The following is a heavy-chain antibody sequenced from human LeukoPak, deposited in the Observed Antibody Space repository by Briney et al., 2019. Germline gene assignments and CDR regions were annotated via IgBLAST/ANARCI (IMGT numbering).Heavy chain of an antibody. Sequence: GGSLRLSCAASGFTFSSYGMSWVRQAPGKGLEWVSAISGSGGSTYYADSVKGRFTISRDNSKDTLYLQMNSLRAEDTAVYYCAKDPPVYGSGSSGKDPREKFDYWGQGTLVTVSS. CDR2: ISGSGGST. D-gene: IGHD3-10*01. J-gene: IGHJ4*02. V-gene: IGHV3-23*01. CDR3: AKDPPVYGSGSSGKDPREKFDY. CDR1: GFTFSSYG.